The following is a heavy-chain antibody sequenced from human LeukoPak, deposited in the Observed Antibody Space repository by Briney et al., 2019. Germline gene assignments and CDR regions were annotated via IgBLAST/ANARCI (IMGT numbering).Heavy chain of an antibody. CDR1: GFTFSSYN. CDR3: VRLTVGAGS. J-gene: IGHJ5*02. D-gene: IGHD1-26*01. Sequence: GGSLRLSCAASGFTFSSYNMNWVRQAPGKGLEWVSYISSSSSTIYYADSVKGRFTISGDNAKKSLYLQMNSLRAEDTAVYYCVRLTVGAGSWGQGTLVTVSS. V-gene: IGHV3-48*01. CDR2: ISSSSSTI.